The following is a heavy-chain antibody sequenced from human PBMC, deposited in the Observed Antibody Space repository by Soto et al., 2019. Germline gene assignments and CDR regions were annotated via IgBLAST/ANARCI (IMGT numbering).Heavy chain of an antibody. V-gene: IGHV3-7*03. J-gene: IGHJ4*02. CDR2: IKQDGSEK. CDR1: GFTFSSYW. CDR3: ARARGDYYDSSGYYVPYFDY. D-gene: IGHD3-22*01. Sequence: GGSLRLSCAASGFTFSSYWMSWVRQAPGKGPEWVANIKQDGSEKYYVDSVKGRFTISRDNAKNSLYLQMNSLRAEDTAVYYCARARGDYYDSSGYYVPYFDYWGQGTLVTVSS.